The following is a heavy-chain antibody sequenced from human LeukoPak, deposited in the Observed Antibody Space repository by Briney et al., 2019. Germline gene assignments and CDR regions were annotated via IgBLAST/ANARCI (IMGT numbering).Heavy chain of an antibody. D-gene: IGHD3-9*01. Sequence: GGSLRLSCAASGFTFSSYTMNWVRQAPGKGLEWVSAISGSGGGTYYADSVKGRFNISRDNSKNTLFLQMNSLRAEDTAVYYCAKTSLRYFSLDAFDIWGQGTMVTVSS. V-gene: IGHV3-23*01. J-gene: IGHJ3*02. CDR1: GFTFSSYT. CDR3: AKTSLRYFSLDAFDI. CDR2: ISGSGGGT.